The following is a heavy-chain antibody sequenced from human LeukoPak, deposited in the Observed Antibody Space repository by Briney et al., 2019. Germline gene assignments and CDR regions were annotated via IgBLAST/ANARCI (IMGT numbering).Heavy chain of an antibody. CDR3: AYRADY. CDR1: GFTFSNYS. Sequence: GGSLRLSCAASGFTFSNYSMHWVRQAPGKGLEWVAVISYDGSNKYYADSVKGRFTISRDNSKNTLYLQMNSLRAEDTAVYYCAYRADYWGRGTLVTVSS. D-gene: IGHD1-14*01. V-gene: IGHV3-30-3*01. J-gene: IGHJ4*02. CDR2: ISYDGSNK.